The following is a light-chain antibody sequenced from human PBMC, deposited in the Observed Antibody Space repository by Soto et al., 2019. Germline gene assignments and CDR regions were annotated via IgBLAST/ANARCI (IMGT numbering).Light chain of an antibody. CDR2: DVT. CDR1: SSDVGGYNY. J-gene: IGLJ1*01. CDR3: CSYAGSYIYV. V-gene: IGLV2-11*01. Sequence: QSALTQPRSVSGSPGQSVTISCTGTSSDVGGYNYVSWYQQHPDKAPKVMIYDVTKRPSGVPDRFSGSKSGNTASLTISGLQAADEADYYCCSYAGSYIYVFGTGTKVTVL.